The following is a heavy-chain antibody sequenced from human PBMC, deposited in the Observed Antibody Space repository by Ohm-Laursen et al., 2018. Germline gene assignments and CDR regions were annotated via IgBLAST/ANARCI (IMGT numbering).Heavy chain of an antibody. V-gene: IGHV4-4*07. CDR3: ARDLGIATYYYYGMDV. D-gene: IGHD6-13*01. Sequence: GTLSLTCAVNGESSSGYFWNWIRQPAGKGLEWIGRIYTSGSTNYNPSLKSRVTMSVDTSKNQFSLKLSSVTAADTAVYYCARDLGIATYYYYGMDVWGQGTTVTVSS. CDR1: GESSSGYF. CDR2: IYTSGST. J-gene: IGHJ6*02.